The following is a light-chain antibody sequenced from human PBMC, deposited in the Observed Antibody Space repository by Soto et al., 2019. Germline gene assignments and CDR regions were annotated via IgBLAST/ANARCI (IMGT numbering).Light chain of an antibody. V-gene: IGKV3-20*01. CDR2: GAS. Sequence: EMVLTQSPGTLSLSPGERATLSCRASQSVSSSYLAWYQQKPGQAPRLLIYGASSRVTGSPDRFSGSGSGTAFTLTISRLEPEDVAVYYCQQYRSARIFTFGPGTKVDI. CDR1: QSVSSSY. J-gene: IGKJ3*01. CDR3: QQYRSARIFT.